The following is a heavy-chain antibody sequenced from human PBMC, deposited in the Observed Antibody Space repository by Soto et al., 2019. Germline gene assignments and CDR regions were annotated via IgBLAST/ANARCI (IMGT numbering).Heavy chain of an antibody. Sequence: SETLSLTCTVSGGSISSSSYYWGWIRQPPGKGLEWSGSIYYSGSTYYNPSLKSRVTISVDTSKNQFSLKLSSVTAADTAVYYCARGKGRQVLLWFGEPLYYYYGMDVWGQGTTVTVSS. V-gene: IGHV4-39*01. CDR3: ARGKGRQVLLWFGEPLYYYYGMDV. CDR1: GGSISSSSYY. D-gene: IGHD3-10*01. CDR2: IYYSGST. J-gene: IGHJ6*02.